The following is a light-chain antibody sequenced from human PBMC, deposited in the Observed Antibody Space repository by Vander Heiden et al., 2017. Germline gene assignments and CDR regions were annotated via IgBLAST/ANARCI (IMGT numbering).Light chain of an antibody. V-gene: IGLV3-1*01. J-gene: IGLJ2*01. CDR3: QAWDARTVV. Sequence: SYELTQPPSVSVSPGQTASIPCSGDKLGDKFASCYQQRPGQSPVLVIYEDNKRPSGIPERFSGSHSGNTATLTISGIQALDEADYYCQAWDARTVVFGGGTNLAVL. CDR1: KLGDKF. CDR2: EDN.